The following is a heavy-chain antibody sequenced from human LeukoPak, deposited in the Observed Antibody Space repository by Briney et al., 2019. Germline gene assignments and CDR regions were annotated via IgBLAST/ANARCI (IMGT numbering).Heavy chain of an antibody. CDR2: IKQDESEK. V-gene: IGHV3-7*01. J-gene: IGHJ4*02. CDR3: ARGPGDY. Sequence: GGSLRLSCAASGFTFSSYSMSWVRQAPGKGLEWVAHIKQDESEKYYADSVKGRFTISRDNAQNSLYLQMNSLRAEDTAVYYCARGPGDYWGQGTPVTVSS. CDR1: GFTFSSYS.